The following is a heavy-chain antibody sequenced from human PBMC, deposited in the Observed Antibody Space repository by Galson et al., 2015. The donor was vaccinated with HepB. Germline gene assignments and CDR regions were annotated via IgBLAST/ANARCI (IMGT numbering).Heavy chain of an antibody. Sequence: ETLSLTCTVSGGSISTYYWSWIRQPPGKGLEWIGYINFSGSTNYNPSLKSRVTISVDTSKNQFSLKVSSVTAADTAVYYCVRHYAVVTHFDYWGQGTLVTVSS. D-gene: IGHD4-23*01. CDR3: VRHYAVVTHFDY. J-gene: IGHJ4*02. CDR2: INFSGST. V-gene: IGHV4-59*08. CDR1: GGSISTYY.